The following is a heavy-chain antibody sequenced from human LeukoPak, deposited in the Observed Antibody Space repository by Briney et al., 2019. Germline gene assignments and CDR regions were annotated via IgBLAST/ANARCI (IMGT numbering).Heavy chain of an antibody. D-gene: IGHD3-10*01. J-gene: IGHJ4*02. CDR2: ISSSSSYI. V-gene: IGHV3-21*01. CDR3: AKGGGSGAWFGEFRTRFDY. CDR1: GFTFSSYS. Sequence: GGSLRLSCAASGFTFSSYSMNWVRQAPGKGLEWVSSISSSSSYIYYADSVKGRFTISRDNAKNSLYLQMNSLRAEDTAVYYCAKGGGSGAWFGEFRTRFDYWGQGTLVTVSS.